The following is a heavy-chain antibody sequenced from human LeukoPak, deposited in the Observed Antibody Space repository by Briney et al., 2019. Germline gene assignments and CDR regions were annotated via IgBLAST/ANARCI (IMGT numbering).Heavy chain of an antibody. D-gene: IGHD6-6*01. CDR1: GFTFSSYG. Sequence: GGSLRLSCAASGFTFSSYGMHWVRQAPDKGLEWVAFIRYDGSNKYYADSVKGRFTISRDNSKNTLYLQMNRLRAEDTAVYYCARFEYSSSGVDYWGQGTLVTVSS. J-gene: IGHJ4*02. CDR2: IRYDGSNK. V-gene: IGHV3-30*02. CDR3: ARFEYSSSGVDY.